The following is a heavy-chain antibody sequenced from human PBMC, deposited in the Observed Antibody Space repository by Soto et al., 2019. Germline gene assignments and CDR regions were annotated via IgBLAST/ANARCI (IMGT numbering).Heavy chain of an antibody. CDR2: ISSSSSYI. Sequence: GGSLRLSCAASGFTFSSYGMHWVRQAPGKGLEWVSSISSSSSYIYYADSVKGRFTISRDNAKNSLYLQMNSLRAEDTAVYYCARVFTSRSPLNWGQGTLVTVSS. CDR1: GFTFSSYG. J-gene: IGHJ4*02. D-gene: IGHD2-15*01. CDR3: ARVFTSRSPLN. V-gene: IGHV3-21*01.